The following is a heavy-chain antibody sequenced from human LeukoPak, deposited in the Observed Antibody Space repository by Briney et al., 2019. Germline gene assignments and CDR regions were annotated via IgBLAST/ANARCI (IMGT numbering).Heavy chain of an antibody. D-gene: IGHD3-16*01. CDR3: EKDGGSTGVGGVYFDD. Sequence: GGSLRLSCAASGFTFSSYAMSWVRQAPGKGLEWVSAISGSGGSTYYADSVKGRFTISRDNSKNTLYLQMNSLRAEDTAVYYCEKDGGSTGVGGVYFDDGGREPLVPVSA. CDR1: GFTFSSYA. CDR2: ISGSGGST. J-gene: IGHJ4*02. V-gene: IGHV3-23*01.